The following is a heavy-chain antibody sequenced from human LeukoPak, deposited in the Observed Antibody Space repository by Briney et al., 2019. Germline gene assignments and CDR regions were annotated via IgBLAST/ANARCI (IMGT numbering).Heavy chain of an antibody. CDR2: ITAGGDGT. J-gene: IGHJ4*02. D-gene: IGHD1-1*01. CDR3: AKSHASIWNVYDY. V-gene: IGHV3-23*01. Sequence: GGSLRLSCAASGFTFSGYAMSWVRLAPGKGLEWVSAITAGGDGTYYADSEKGLFTISRDNLKNVVFLQMNSLRAEDTAIYYCAKSHASIWNVYDYWGQGTLVTVSS. CDR1: GFTFSGYA.